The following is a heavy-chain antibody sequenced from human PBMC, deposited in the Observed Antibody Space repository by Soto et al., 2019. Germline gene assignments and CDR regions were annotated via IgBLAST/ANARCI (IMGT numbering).Heavy chain of an antibody. V-gene: IGHV3-13*01. CDR2: IESDGDA. CDR3: ARGGIEGVTWNWFDT. D-gene: IGHD3-16*01. J-gene: IGHJ5*02. Sequence: EVQLVESGGGLVQPGGSLRLSCTASGFTFSSHDMHWVRQVTGKGLEWVSGIESDGDAKYLASVKGRFSISRENAKNSLHLQMNSLRAEETAVYYCARGGIEGVTWNWFDTWGQGTLVTVAS. CDR1: GFTFSSHD.